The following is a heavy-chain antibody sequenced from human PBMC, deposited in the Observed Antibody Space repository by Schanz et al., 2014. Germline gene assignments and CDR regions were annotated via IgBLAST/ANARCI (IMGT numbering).Heavy chain of an antibody. D-gene: IGHD3-10*01. CDR2: ISSRSSHI. V-gene: IGHV3-21*04. CDR1: GFTFSSYS. J-gene: IGHJ3*02. Sequence: EVQLVESGGGLVQPGGSLRLSCSASGFTFSSYSMNWVRQAPGKGLEWVSSISSRSSHIYYADSVKGRFTVSRDNAENALYLQMNSLRAEDTAVYYCAKGRFGELSAFDIWGQGTMVTVSS. CDR3: AKGRFGELSAFDI.